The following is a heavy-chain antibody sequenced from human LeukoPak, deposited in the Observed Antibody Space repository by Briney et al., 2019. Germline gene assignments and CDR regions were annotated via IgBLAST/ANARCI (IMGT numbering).Heavy chain of an antibody. CDR3: ARKGRDGYNIPPYYYYYMDV. J-gene: IGHJ6*03. D-gene: IGHD5-24*01. CDR2: FNWNGGST. V-gene: IGHV3-20*04. Sequence: RSGGPLRLSCAASGFTFDDYGISGAPQAPGKGLEWSFGFNWNGGSTGYADSVKGRFTISRDNAKNSLYLQMNSLRAEDTALYYCARKGRDGYNIPPYYYYYMDVWGKGTTVTVSS. CDR1: GFTFDDYG.